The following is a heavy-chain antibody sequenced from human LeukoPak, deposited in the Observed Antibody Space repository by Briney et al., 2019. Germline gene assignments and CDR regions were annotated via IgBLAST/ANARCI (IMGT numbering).Heavy chain of an antibody. Sequence: ASVKISCKASGYTFNNYYIHWVRQAPGQGLEWMGWINPNSGGTKYAQKFQGRVTMTRDTSTSTAYMELSRLRSDDTAVYYCAGEELDTALVEFDYWGQGTLVTVSS. CDR3: AGEELDTALVEFDY. CDR1: GYTFNNYY. CDR2: INPNSGGT. J-gene: IGHJ4*02. V-gene: IGHV1-2*02. D-gene: IGHD5-18*01.